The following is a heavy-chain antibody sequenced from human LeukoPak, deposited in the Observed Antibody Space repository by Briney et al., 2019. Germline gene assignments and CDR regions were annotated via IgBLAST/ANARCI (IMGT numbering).Heavy chain of an antibody. CDR3: ARDFLWFGELAPLGY. CDR1: GGSISSGGYY. CDR2: IYHSGST. D-gene: IGHD3-10*01. Sequence: PSETLSPTCTVSGGSISSGGYYWGWIRQPPGKGLEWIGYIYHSGSTYYNPSLKSRVTISVDRSKNQFSLKLSSVTAADTAVYYCARDFLWFGELAPLGYWGQGTLVTVSS. V-gene: IGHV4-30-2*01. J-gene: IGHJ4*02.